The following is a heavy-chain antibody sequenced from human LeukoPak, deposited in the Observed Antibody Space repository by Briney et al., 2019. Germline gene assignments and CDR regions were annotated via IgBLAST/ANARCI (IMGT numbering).Heavy chain of an antibody. CDR3: ARVRSGYYFDY. D-gene: IGHD2-21*01. J-gene: IGHJ4*02. Sequence: PGGSLRLSCAASGFSFSSYWMGWVRQAPGKGLVWVSRISSDGSSTYYADSVEGRFTISRDNAKNTLYLQMNSLRAEDTAVYYCARVRSGYYFDYWGQGTLVTVSS. CDR1: GFSFSSYW. V-gene: IGHV3-74*01. CDR2: ISSDGSST.